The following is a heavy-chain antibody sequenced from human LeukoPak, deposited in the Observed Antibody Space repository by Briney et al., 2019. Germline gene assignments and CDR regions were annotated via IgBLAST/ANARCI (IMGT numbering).Heavy chain of an antibody. CDR3: ARFPMGGYGDHAYWYFDL. CDR2: MSPHNGHT. Sequence: ASVKVSCKASGYTFIDYDINWVRQAPGQGLEWMGLMSPHNGHTEYAQNFQGRVTMTRDTSTGTAYMELRSLRSEDTAVYYCARFPMGGYGDHAYWYFDLWGRGALVTVSS. V-gene: IGHV1-8*01. CDR1: GYTFIDYD. J-gene: IGHJ2*01. D-gene: IGHD4-17*01.